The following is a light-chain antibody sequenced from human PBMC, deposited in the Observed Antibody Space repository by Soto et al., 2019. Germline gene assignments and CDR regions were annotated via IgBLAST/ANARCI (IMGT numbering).Light chain of an antibody. CDR2: GQX. CDR1: QSVPNF. V-gene: IGKV3-11*01. Sequence: LVLENSPATLSLSPGERPTLSCRARQSVPNFMALYQQKTGQAPMPLXXGQXNRATGIPARFSGSGSGKDFTLTISSLEPEDSAIYYCRQRNICPPGTFGQGTRLEIK. CDR3: RQRNICPPGT. J-gene: IGKJ5*01.